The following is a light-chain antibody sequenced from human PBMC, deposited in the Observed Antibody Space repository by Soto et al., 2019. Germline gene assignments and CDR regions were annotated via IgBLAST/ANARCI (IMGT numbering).Light chain of an antibody. V-gene: IGKV3-15*01. CDR2: GAS. Sequence: EIVMSPFPSTLSFSPGEGATLPRRASQSVSSNFAWYQQKPGQAPRLLIYGASTRATGIPARFSGSGSGTEFTLSISSLQSEDVAVYYCQQYQNWPLTFGGGTKVDIK. CDR3: QQYQNWPLT. J-gene: IGKJ4*01. CDR1: QSVSSN.